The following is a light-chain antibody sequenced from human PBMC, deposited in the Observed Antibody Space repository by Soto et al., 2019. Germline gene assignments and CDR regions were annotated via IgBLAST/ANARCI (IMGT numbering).Light chain of an antibody. Sequence: QSVLSQPPSASVTPGQTVTISCSGRSSNIGSNIVNWYQQLPATAPKLLIYNDDHRPSGVADRFSGSKSGTSDSLAIRVRQSEDEADDYCSAWYASLGAIVFGGGTKLTVL. J-gene: IGLJ3*02. CDR2: NDD. V-gene: IGLV1-44*01. CDR3: SAWYASLGAIV. CDR1: SSNIGSNI.